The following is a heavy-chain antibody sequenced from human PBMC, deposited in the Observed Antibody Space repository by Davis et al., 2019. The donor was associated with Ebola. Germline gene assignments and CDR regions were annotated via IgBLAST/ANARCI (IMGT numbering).Heavy chain of an antibody. CDR2: IRNKAYGGTT. CDR1: GFTFSGSA. V-gene: IGHV3-49*04. CDR3: ARESGGGIDY. J-gene: IGHJ4*02. Sequence: LSFTCAASGFTFSGSAMHWVRQTPRKGLEWVGFIRNKAYGGTTEYAASVKGRFTISRDDSGNIAYLQMNSLKIEDTAVYYCARESGGGIDYWGQGTLVTVSS. D-gene: IGHD1-26*01.